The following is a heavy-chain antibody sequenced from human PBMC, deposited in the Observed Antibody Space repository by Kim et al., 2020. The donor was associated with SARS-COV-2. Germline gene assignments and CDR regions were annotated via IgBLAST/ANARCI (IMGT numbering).Heavy chain of an antibody. V-gene: IGHV1-46*01. CDR2: INPSGGST. J-gene: IGHJ6*02. D-gene: IGHD3-10*01. CDR3: ARDLNPDLWFGETEADYYFGMDV. Sequence: ASVKVSCKTSGYTSTTYYMHWVRQAPGQGLEWMGIINPSGGSTTYAQKFQGRVTMTRDRSTSTVYMELSSLRSEDTAIYYCARDLNPDLWFGETEADYYFGMDVWGQGTTVTVSS. CDR1: GYTSTTYY.